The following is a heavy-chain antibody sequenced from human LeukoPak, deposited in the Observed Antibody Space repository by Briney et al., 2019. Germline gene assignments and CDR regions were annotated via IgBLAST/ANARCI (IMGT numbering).Heavy chain of an antibody. D-gene: IGHD2-8*01. CDR1: GDSFSSNIAA. V-gene: IGHV6-1*01. Sequence: SQTLSLTCAISGDSFSSNIAAWNWIRQSPSRGLEWLVRTYYRSKWYNDYAVSVKSRITINPDTSKNQFSLQLNSVTPEDTAVYYCARDSYCANGVCYCDYWGQGTLVTVSS. CDR2: TYYRSKWYN. J-gene: IGHJ4*02. CDR3: ARDSYCANGVCYCDY.